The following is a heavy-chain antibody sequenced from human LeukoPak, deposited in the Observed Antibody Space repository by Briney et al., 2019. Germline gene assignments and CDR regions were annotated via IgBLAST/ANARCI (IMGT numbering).Heavy chain of an antibody. V-gene: IGHV4-30-2*01. CDR1: GGSISSGGYS. CDR3: ASGGYSYGFDY. CDR2: IYHNGNT. J-gene: IGHJ4*02. Sequence: PSETLSLTCAVSGGSISSGGYSWSWIRQPPGKGLEWIGYIYHNGNTYNSPSLKSRVTISVDRSKNQLSLKLSPVTAADTAMYYCASGGYSYGFDYWGQGTLVSVSS. D-gene: IGHD5-18*01.